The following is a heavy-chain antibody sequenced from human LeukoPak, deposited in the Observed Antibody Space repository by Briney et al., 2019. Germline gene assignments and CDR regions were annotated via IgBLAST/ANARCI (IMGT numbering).Heavy chain of an antibody. D-gene: IGHD3-10*01. J-gene: IGHJ4*02. CDR2: ISSSSSYI. CDR3: GGAYGSGSSDFDY. Sequence: GGSLRLSCAASGFTFSSYSMNWVRQAPGKGLEWVSSISSSSSYIYYADSVKGRFTISRDNAKNSLYLQMNSLRAEDTAVYYCGGAYGSGSSDFDYWGQGTLVTVPS. CDR1: GFTFSSYS. V-gene: IGHV3-21*01.